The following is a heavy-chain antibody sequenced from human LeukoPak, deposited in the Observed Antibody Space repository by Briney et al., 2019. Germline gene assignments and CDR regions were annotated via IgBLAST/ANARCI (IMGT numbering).Heavy chain of an antibody. V-gene: IGHV4-34*01. CDR2: INHSGST. Sequence: PSETLSLTCGVYGGSFSGYYWSWIRQPPGKGLEWIGEINHSGSTNYNPSLKSRVTISVDTSKNQFSLKLSSVTAEDTAVYYCARGAPGRYCSSTSCYVDDYWGQGTLVTVSS. CDR1: GGSFSGYY. J-gene: IGHJ4*02. D-gene: IGHD2-2*01. CDR3: ARGAPGRYCSSTSCYVDDY.